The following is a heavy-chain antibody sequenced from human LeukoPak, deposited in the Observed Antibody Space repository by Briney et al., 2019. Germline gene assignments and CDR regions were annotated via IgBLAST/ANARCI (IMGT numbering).Heavy chain of an antibody. CDR2: INPNSGGT. CDR1: GYTFTGYY. V-gene: IGHV1-2*02. J-gene: IGHJ4*02. Sequence: ASVKVSCKASGYTFTGYYMHWVRQAPGQGLEWMGWINPNSGGTNYAQKFQGRVTMTRDTSISTAYMELSRLRSDDTAVYYCARGGSDYYDSSGYYYWGQGTLVTVSS. D-gene: IGHD3-22*01. CDR3: ARGGSDYYDSSGYYY.